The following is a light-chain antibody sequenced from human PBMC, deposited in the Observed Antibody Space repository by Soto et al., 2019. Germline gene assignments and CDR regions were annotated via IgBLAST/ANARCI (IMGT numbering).Light chain of an antibody. Sequence: EIVMTQSPATLSVSPGERATLSCRASQSVSSNLAWYQQKPGQAPRLLIYGASTRATGIPARFSGSGSGTEFTLTISSLQSEDFAVYYCQQYSNWPETFG. CDR2: GAS. V-gene: IGKV3-15*01. CDR1: QSVSSN. CDR3: QQYSNWPET. J-gene: IGKJ1*01.